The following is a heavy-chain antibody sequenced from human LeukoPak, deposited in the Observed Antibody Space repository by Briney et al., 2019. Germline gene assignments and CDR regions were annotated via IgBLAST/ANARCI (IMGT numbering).Heavy chain of an antibody. J-gene: IGHJ4*02. D-gene: IGHD1-1*01. Sequence: ASVKVSCKTSGYSFTGYYVHWVRQAPGQRPEWMGWINPNNGGTNYAPKFQGRVTMTRDTAITTVYMELNRLKSDDTAVYYCAKEAEGWHWDHWGRGTLVTVSS. V-gene: IGHV1-2*02. CDR1: GYSFTGYY. CDR3: AKEAEGWHWDH. CDR2: INPNNGGT.